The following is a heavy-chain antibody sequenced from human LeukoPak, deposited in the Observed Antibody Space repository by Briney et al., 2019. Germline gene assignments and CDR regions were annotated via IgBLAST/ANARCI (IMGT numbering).Heavy chain of an antibody. CDR1: GYTFTGYY. Sequence: ASVKVSCKASGYTFTGYYMHWVRQAPGQGLEWMGWINPNSGGTNYAQKFQGRVTMTRDTSISTAYMELSRLRSDDTAVYYCARDPDSGSYNWFDPWGQGILVTVSS. CDR2: INPNSGGT. J-gene: IGHJ5*02. D-gene: IGHD1-26*01. V-gene: IGHV1-2*02. CDR3: ARDPDSGSYNWFDP.